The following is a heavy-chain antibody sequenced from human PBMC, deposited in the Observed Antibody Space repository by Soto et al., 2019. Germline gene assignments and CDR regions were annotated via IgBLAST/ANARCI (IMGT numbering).Heavy chain of an antibody. J-gene: IGHJ5*02. V-gene: IGHV4-30-2*01. Sequence: SETLSLTCAVSGGSISSGGYSWNWIRQPPGKGLEWIGYIYHSGSTYYNPSLKSRVTISVDRSKNQFSLKLSSVTAADTAVYYCARDDLYGGWFDPWGQGTLVTVSS. CDR2: IYHSGST. CDR3: ARDDLYGGWFDP. D-gene: IGHD3-10*01. CDR1: GGSISSGGYS.